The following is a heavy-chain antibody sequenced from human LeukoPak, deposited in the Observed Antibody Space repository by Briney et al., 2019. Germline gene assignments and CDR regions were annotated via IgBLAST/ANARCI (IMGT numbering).Heavy chain of an antibody. Sequence: GGSLRLSCAASGFTFNNYWMSWVRQAPGKGLEWVANIKRDGSETYYADSVKGRFTISRDNAKNSAYLQMNSLRVEDTAVYYCARDFAAAVGWGQGTLVTVSS. CDR1: GFTFNNYW. CDR3: ARDFAAAVG. D-gene: IGHD6-13*01. J-gene: IGHJ4*02. CDR2: IKRDGSET. V-gene: IGHV3-7*01.